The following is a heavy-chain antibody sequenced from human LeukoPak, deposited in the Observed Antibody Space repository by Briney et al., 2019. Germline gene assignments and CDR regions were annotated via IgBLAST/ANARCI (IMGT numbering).Heavy chain of an antibody. Sequence: GGSLRLSCAASGFTFSSYAMSWVRQAPGEGLEWVSTIRSSGDSTTYADSVKGRFTISRDNAKNSLYLQMSSLRVEDTAVYYCARKTGDCWGQGTLLIVSS. CDR3: ARKTGDC. J-gene: IGHJ4*02. CDR1: GFTFSSYA. V-gene: IGHV3-23*01. CDR2: IRSSGDST. D-gene: IGHD1-14*01.